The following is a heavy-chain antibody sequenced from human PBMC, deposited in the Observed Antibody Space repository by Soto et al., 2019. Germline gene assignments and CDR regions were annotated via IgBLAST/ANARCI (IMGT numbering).Heavy chain of an antibody. J-gene: IGHJ6*02. CDR1: GFTFSSYA. CDR2: ISGSGGST. D-gene: IGHD3-10*01. Sequence: EVQLLESGGGLVQPGGSLRLSCAASGFTFSSYAMSWVRQAPGKGLEWVSAISGSGGSTYYADSVKGRFTISRDNSKNTLERQMNSLRAEDTAVYYCAKGASGYYYYGMDVWGQGTTVTVSS. CDR3: AKGASGYYYYGMDV. V-gene: IGHV3-23*01.